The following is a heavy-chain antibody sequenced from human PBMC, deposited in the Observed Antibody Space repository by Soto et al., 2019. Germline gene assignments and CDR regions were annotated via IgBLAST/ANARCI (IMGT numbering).Heavy chain of an antibody. J-gene: IGHJ4*02. CDR2: IYYSGST. CDR1: GGSISSYY. V-gene: IGHV4-59*08. CDR3: ARRYGVYFDY. D-gene: IGHD4-17*01. Sequence: QVQLQESGPGLVKPSETLSLTCTVSGGSISSYYWSWIRQPPGKGLEWIGYIYYSGSTNYNPSLXSRAXIXLDTSKTQFSLKLSSVTAADTAVYYCARRYGVYFDYWGQGTLVTVSS.